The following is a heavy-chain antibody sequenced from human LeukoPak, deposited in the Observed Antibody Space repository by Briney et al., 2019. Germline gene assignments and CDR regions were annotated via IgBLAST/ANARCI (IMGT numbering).Heavy chain of an antibody. CDR3: GNRRYGYNRSPLGY. D-gene: IGHD5-24*01. Sequence: PSETLSLTCAFYGGSFSGCYWSWIRQPPGKGLEWIGEITHSGSTSYNTYLKSRVPISVDTSNNQCSLRLSSVAIADHAVYYCGNRRYGYNRSPLGYRGEGTLVTVSS. J-gene: IGHJ4*02. CDR1: GGSFSGCY. CDR2: ITHSGST. V-gene: IGHV4-34*01.